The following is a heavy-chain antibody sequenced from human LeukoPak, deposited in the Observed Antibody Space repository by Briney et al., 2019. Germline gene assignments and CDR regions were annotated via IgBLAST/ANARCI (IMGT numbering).Heavy chain of an antibody. D-gene: IGHD3-22*01. CDR1: GGSISSYY. CDR2: IYYSGST. CDR3: ARRPGSGSGYPLFDS. J-gene: IGHJ4*02. V-gene: IGHV4-59*08. Sequence: PSETLSLTCTVSGGSISSYYWSWIRQPPGKGLEWIGYIYYSGSTNYNPSLKSRVTISVDTSKNQFSLKLSSVTAADTAVYYCARRPGSGSGYPLFDSWGQGTLVTVSS.